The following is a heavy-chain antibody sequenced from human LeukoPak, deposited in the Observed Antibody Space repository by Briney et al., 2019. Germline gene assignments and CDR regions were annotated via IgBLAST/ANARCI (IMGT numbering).Heavy chain of an antibody. J-gene: IGHJ4*02. CDR1: GGSFSGYY. CDR3: ARYYYDSSGYYYWPIFDY. CDR2: INHSGST. D-gene: IGHD3-22*01. Sequence: SETLSLTCAVYGGSFSGYYWSWIRQPPGKGLEWIGEINHSGSTNYNPSLKSRVTISVDTSKNQFSLKLSSVTAADTAVYYCARYYYDSSGYYYWPIFDYWGQGTLVTVSS. V-gene: IGHV4-34*01.